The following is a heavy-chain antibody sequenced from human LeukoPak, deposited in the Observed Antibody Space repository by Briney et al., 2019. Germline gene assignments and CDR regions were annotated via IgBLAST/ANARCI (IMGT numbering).Heavy chain of an antibody. V-gene: IGHV2-5*01. Sequence: SGPTLVKPTQTLTLTCTFSGFSLSTSGVGVGWIRQPPRKALEWLALIYWNDDKRYSPSLKSRLTITKDTSKNQVVLTMTNMDPVDTATYYCAHRPYFGVVSGYVLDYWGQGTLVTVSS. J-gene: IGHJ4*02. CDR2: IYWNDDK. CDR1: GFSLSTSGVG. CDR3: AHRPYFGVVSGYVLDY. D-gene: IGHD3-3*01.